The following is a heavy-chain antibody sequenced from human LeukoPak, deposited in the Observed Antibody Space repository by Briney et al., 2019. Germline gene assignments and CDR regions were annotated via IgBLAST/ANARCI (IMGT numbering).Heavy chain of an antibody. V-gene: IGHV4-31*03. J-gene: IGHJ4*02. CDR1: GGSFSSGGHY. CDR2: TYYSGST. D-gene: IGHD2-2*02. Sequence: SQTPSLTCTVFGGSFSSGGHYWYWIRQHPGKGLEWLGYTYYSGSTHYNPSLKSRVTISIDTSRNQFTLKVSSVTAADTATYYCARAKGYCSSNSCHTLDYWGQGALVTVSS. CDR3: ARAKGYCSSNSCHTLDY.